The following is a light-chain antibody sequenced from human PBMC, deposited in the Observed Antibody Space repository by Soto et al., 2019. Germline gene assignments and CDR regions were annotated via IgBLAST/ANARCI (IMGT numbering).Light chain of an antibody. Sequence: ETLMTQSPATLSVSPGERATLSCRASQSVNNNLAWYQQKLGQAPRVLIYGASTRATGIPARFTGSGSGTDFTLTISSLQPDDFATYYCQQYNSYWTFGQGTKVDIK. J-gene: IGKJ1*01. CDR3: QQYNSYWT. CDR1: QSVNNN. CDR2: GAS. V-gene: IGKV3-15*01.